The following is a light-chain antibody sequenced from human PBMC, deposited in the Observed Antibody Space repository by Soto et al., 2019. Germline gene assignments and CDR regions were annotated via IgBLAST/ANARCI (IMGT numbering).Light chain of an antibody. CDR1: QSVSSSY. V-gene: IGKV3-20*01. CDR2: GAS. J-gene: IGKJ4*01. Sequence: EIVLTQSPGTLSLSPGERATLSCRASQSVSSSYLAWYQQKPGQAPRLLIYGASSRATGIPDRFSGIGSGTEFTLTLIILEPEDFAVYYCQQYGSSPHTFGGGTKGEIK. CDR3: QQYGSSPHT.